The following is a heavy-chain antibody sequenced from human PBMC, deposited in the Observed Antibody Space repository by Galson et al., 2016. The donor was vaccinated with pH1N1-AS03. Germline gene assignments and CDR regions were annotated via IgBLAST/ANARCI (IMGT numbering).Heavy chain of an antibody. J-gene: IGHJ4*02. CDR1: GYSISSGYY. D-gene: IGHD1-1*01. CDR2: IFHSGTT. V-gene: IGHV4-38-2*02. Sequence: TCVVSGYSISSGYYWGWIRQPPGKGLEWIGNIFHSGTTYSSPSLKSRVTISVDTSKNEFSLKLNSVTAADTAVYYCAREGAIAQYTWYNYGIDYFDYWGQGTLVTVSS. CDR3: AREGAIAQYTWYNYGIDYFDY.